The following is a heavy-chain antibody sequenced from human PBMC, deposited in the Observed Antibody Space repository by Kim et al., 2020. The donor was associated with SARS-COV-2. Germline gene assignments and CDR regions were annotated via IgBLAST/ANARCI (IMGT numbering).Heavy chain of an antibody. CDR1: GFTFSSYA. D-gene: IGHD2-2*01. V-gene: IGHV3-23*01. CDR2: ISGSGGST. CDR3: EKDKAVVVPACMDV. J-gene: IGHJ6*02. Sequence: GGSLRLSCAASGFTFSSYAMSWVRQAPGKGLEWVSAISGSGGSTYSAAYVKGRFTISRDNSKNTLYLQMNRLRAEATPVYYCEKDKAVVVPACMDVWGQGTTVTVSS.